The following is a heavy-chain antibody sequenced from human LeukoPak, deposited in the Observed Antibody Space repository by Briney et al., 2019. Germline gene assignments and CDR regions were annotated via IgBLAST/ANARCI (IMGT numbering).Heavy chain of an antibody. CDR3: AKSYYDSSGYYSAYYYYYYGMDV. Sequence: PGRSLRLSCAASGFTFSSYGMHWVRQAPGKGLEWVAVISYDGSNKYYADSVKGRFTISRDNSKNTLYLQMNSLRAEDTAVYYCAKSYYDSSGYYSAYYYYYYGMDVWGQGTTVTVSS. CDR2: ISYDGSNK. V-gene: IGHV3-30*18. CDR1: GFTFSSYG. D-gene: IGHD3-22*01. J-gene: IGHJ6*02.